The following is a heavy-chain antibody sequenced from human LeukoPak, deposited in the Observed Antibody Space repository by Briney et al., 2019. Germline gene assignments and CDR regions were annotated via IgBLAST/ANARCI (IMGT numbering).Heavy chain of an antibody. D-gene: IGHD1-26*01. CDR2: INHSGST. J-gene: IGHJ6*04. Sequence: LETLSLTCAVYGGSFSGYYWSWIRQPPGKGLEWIGEINHSGSTNYNPSLKSRVTISVDTSKNQFSLKLSSVTAADTAVYYCARGRYPHYYGMDVWGKGTTVTVSS. CDR3: ARGRYPHYYGMDV. V-gene: IGHV4-34*01. CDR1: GGSFSGYY.